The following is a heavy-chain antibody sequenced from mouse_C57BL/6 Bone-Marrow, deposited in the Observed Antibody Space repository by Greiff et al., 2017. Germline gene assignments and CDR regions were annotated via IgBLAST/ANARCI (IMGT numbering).Heavy chain of an antibody. Sequence: EVQLQQSVAELVRPGASVKLSCTASGFNIKNTYMHWVKQRPEQGLEWIGRIDPANGNTKYAPKFQGKATLTADTSSNTAYLHRSSLTSEDTAIYYGARGYDYGNSYYFDYWGQGTTLTVSS. D-gene: IGHD2-1*01. CDR2: IDPANGNT. CDR1: GFNIKNTY. V-gene: IGHV14-3*01. J-gene: IGHJ2*01. CDR3: ARGYDYGNSYYFDY.